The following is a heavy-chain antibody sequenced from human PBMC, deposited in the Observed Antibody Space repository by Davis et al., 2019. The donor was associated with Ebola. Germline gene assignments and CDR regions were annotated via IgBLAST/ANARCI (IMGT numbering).Heavy chain of an antibody. V-gene: IGHV4-61*08. Sequence: MPSETLSLTCTVSGGPISRGDYYWRWLRPPPGTRLERIGYVHYTGATHYNASLKSRVTISVDTSNNQFSLILSSVTAADTAVYYCATLDYYDRPNTWGQGTLVTVSS. CDR1: GGPISRGDYY. J-gene: IGHJ5*02. CDR2: VHYTGAT. D-gene: IGHD3-22*01. CDR3: ATLDYYDRPNT.